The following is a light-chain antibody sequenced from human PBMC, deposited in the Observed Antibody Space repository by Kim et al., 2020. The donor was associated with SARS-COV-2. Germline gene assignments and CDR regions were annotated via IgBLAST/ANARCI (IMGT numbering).Light chain of an antibody. J-gene: IGLJ2*01. Sequence: VSPGLTASITCSGDKLGDKYASWYQQKPGQSPVLVIYQDTKRPSGIPERFSGSNSGNTATLTISGTQAMDEADYYCQAWDSITVVFGGGTQLTVL. V-gene: IGLV3-1*01. CDR3: QAWDSITVV. CDR2: QDT. CDR1: KLGDKY.